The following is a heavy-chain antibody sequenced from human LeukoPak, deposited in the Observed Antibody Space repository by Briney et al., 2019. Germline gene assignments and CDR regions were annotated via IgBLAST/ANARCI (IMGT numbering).Heavy chain of an antibody. D-gene: IGHD1-26*01. CDR1: GGSISSYY. J-gene: IGHJ3*02. Sequence: SETLSLTCTVSGGSISSYYWSWIRQPPGKGLEWIGYIYCSGSTNYNPSLKSRVTISVDTSKNQFSLKLSSVTAADTAVYYCARDGYSGSYSHDAFDIWGQGTMVTVSS. CDR3: ARDGYSGSYSHDAFDI. CDR2: IYCSGST. V-gene: IGHV4-59*01.